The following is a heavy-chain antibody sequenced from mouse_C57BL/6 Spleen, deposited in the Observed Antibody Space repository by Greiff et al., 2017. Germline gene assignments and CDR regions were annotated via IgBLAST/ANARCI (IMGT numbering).Heavy chain of an antibody. D-gene: IGHD2-12*01. V-gene: IGHV1-64*01. CDR1: GYTFTSYW. Sequence: QVQLQQPGAELVKPGASVKLSCKASGYTFTSYWMHWVKQRPGQGLEWIGMIHPNSGSTKYNEKFKSKATLTVDQSSSTAYMQLSGLTSEDSAVYYCARSTLRFDYWGQGTTLTVSS. CDR2: IHPNSGST. J-gene: IGHJ2*01. CDR3: ARSTLRFDY.